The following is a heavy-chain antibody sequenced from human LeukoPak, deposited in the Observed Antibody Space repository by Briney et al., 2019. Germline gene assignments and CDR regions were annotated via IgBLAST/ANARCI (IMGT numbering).Heavy chain of an antibody. J-gene: IGHJ4*02. CDR2: INPNSGGT. Sequence: ASVKVSCKASGHTFTGYYMHWVRQAPGQGLEWMGWINPNSGGTNYAQKFQGRVTMTRDTSISTAYMELSRLRSDDTAVYYCARGLGYCSSTSCLIWYWGQGTLVTVSS. V-gene: IGHV1-2*02. CDR1: GHTFTGYY. D-gene: IGHD2-2*01. CDR3: ARGLGYCSSTSCLIWY.